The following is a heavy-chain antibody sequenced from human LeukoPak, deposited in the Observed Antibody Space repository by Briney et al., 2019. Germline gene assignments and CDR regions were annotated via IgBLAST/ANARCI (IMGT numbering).Heavy chain of an antibody. CDR1: GASVNSDSYY. D-gene: IGHD2-2*01. Sequence: SKTLSLTCTVTGASVNSDSYYWNWIRQPAGEGLEWIGRIYTSGSTNYNPSLKSRVTISVDTSKNQFSLKLSSVTAADTAVYYCARSSTTDANHYYYYYMDVWGRGTTVTVSS. CDR2: IYTSGST. J-gene: IGHJ6*03. V-gene: IGHV4-61*02. CDR3: ARSSTTDANHYYYYYMDV.